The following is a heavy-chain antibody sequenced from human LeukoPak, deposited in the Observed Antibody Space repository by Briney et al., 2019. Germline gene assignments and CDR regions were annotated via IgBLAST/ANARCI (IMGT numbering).Heavy chain of an antibody. CDR1: GFTLSSYW. V-gene: IGHV3-74*01. CDR2: INSDGSNT. CDR3: AKDQGVTVTTGYNY. J-gene: IGHJ4*02. Sequence: GGSLRLSCAASGFTLSSYWMHWVRQAPGKGLVWVSCINSDGSNTRYADSVKGRFTISRDNSKNTLYLQMNSLRAEDTAVYYCAKDQGVTVTTGYNYWGQGTLVTVSS. D-gene: IGHD4-17*01.